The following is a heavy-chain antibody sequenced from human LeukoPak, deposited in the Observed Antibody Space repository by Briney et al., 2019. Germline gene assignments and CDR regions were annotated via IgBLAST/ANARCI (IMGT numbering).Heavy chain of an antibody. D-gene: IGHD3-3*01. CDR2: ISSSGSFI. V-gene: IGHV3-11*04. CDR3: AMSRGATIFGVVITPYYFDY. CDR1: GFTFSDYY. J-gene: IGHJ4*02. Sequence: PGGSLRLSCAASGFTFSDYYMSWIRQAPGKGLEWVSYISSSGSFIYYADSVKGRFTISRDNAKNSLYLQMNSLRAEDTAVYYCAMSRGATIFGVVITPYYFDYWGQGTLVTVSS.